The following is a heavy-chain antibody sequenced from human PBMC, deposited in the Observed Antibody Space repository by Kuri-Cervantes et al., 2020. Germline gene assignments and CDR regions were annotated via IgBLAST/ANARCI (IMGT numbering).Heavy chain of an antibody. J-gene: IGHJ4*02. Sequence: SETLSLTCIVSRGSISNTYYWGWIRQPPGKGLEWIGSIDYSGTTYYNSSLKNRVTISVDTSKNQFSLNLNSVTAADTAVYYCARGRLALRQGPPDYWGQGTLVTVSS. CDR3: ARGRLALRQGPPDY. D-gene: IGHD3-16*01. V-gene: IGHV4-39*07. CDR2: IDYSGTT. CDR1: RGSISNTYY.